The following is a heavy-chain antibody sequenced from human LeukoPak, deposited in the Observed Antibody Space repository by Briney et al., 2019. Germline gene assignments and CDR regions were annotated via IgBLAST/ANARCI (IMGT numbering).Heavy chain of an antibody. CDR3: ARGIMMASVGAFGF. Sequence: ASVTVSCKASGYTFTYYIHWVRQAPGQGHEWMGWISPNNGGTNYAQKFQDRVTMTRDSSISTAYMELSRLRSDDTAVYYCARGIMMASVGAFGFWGQGTMVTVSS. V-gene: IGHV1-2*02. CDR1: GYTFTYY. D-gene: IGHD3-16*01. CDR2: ISPNNGGT. J-gene: IGHJ3*01.